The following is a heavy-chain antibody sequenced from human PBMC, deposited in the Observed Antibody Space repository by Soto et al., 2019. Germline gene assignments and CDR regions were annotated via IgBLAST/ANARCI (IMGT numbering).Heavy chain of an antibody. CDR2: INSDGSST. CDR1: GFTFSSYW. J-gene: IGHJ4*02. Sequence: GGSLRLSCAASGFTFSSYWMHWVRQAPGKGLVWVSRINSDGSSTSYADSVKGRFTISRDNAKNTLYLQMNSLRAEDTAVYYFASSRRSGSYDYWGQGTLVTVSS. D-gene: IGHD1-26*01. CDR3: ASSRRSGSYDY. V-gene: IGHV3-74*01.